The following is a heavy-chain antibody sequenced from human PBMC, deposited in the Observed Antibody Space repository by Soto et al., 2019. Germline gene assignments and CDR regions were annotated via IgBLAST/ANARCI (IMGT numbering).Heavy chain of an antibody. V-gene: IGHV3-23*01. J-gene: IGHJ4*02. CDR2: ISGSGGST. D-gene: IGHD3-22*01. Sequence: GWSLRLSCAASVFTIITAMTCVRQAPGKGLEWVSAISGSGGSTYYADSVKGRFTISRDNSKNTLYLQMNSLRAEDTAVYYCAKDRVVVITYFDYWGQGTLVTVSS. CDR1: VFTIITA. CDR3: AKDRVVVITYFDY.